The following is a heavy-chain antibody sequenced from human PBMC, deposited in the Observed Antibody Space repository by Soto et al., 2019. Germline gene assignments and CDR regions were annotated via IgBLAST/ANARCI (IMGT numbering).Heavy chain of an antibody. CDR2: IHHSGST. CDR1: GGSIINNNC. V-gene: IGHV4-4*02. J-gene: IGHJ5*02. Sequence: PSETLSLTCAVSGGSIINNNCLIWVRQSPGKGLEWIGEIHHSGSTNYNPSLKSRVTISVDKSKNQFSLNLGSVTAADTAVYYCVRGPTSGWNAWGQGTLVTVSS. D-gene: IGHD6-19*01. CDR3: VRGPTSGWNA.